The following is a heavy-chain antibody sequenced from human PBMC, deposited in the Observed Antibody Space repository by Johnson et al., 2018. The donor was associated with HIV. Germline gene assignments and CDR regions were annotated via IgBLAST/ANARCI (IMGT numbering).Heavy chain of an antibody. V-gene: IGHV3-30-3*01. D-gene: IGHD6-19*01. CDR1: GFTFRSYA. CDR2: ISYDGSNK. J-gene: IGHJ3*02. Sequence: QVQLVESGGGVVQPGRSLRLSCAASGFTFRSYAMHWVRQAPGRGLEWVAVISYDGSNKYYADSVKGRFTISRDHSKNTLYLQRNSLRAEDTAVYNCERDRSSGWYGRVDAFDIWGPGTMVTVSS. CDR3: ERDRSSGWYGRVDAFDI.